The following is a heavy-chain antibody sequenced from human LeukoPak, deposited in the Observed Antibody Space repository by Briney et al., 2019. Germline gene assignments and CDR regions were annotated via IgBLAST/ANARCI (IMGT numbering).Heavy chain of an antibody. D-gene: IGHD6-19*01. J-gene: IGHJ4*02. V-gene: IGHV4-39*07. CDR3: ASQTPYSSGWYRADY. CDR2: IYYSGST. CDR1: GGSITSENYY. Sequence: SETLSLTCTVSGGSITSENYYWGWIRQPPGKGLEYIGSIYYSGSTYYNPSLKSRVTISVDTSKNQFSLKLSSVTAADTAVYYCASQTPYSSGWYRADYWGQGTLVTVSS.